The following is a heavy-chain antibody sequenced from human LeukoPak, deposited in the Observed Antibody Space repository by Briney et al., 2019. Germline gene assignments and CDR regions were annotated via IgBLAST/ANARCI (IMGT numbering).Heavy chain of an antibody. CDR3: ARHKAVAGTNYYYYGMDV. CDR2: IYYSGST. J-gene: IGHJ6*02. Sequence: TSETLSLTCTVSGGSISSYYWSWIRQPPGKGLEWIGYIYYSGSTNCNPSLKSRVTISVDTSKNQFSLKLSSVTAADTAVYYCARHKAVAGTNYYYYGMDVWGQGTTVTVSS. D-gene: IGHD6-19*01. V-gene: IGHV4-59*08. CDR1: GGSISSYY.